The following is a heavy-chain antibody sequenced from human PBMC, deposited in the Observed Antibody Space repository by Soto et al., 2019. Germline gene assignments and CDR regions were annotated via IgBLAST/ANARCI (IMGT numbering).Heavy chain of an antibody. CDR1: GFTFNSYA. D-gene: IGHD2-15*01. CDR3: AKAPAKKGVGPWYFDY. V-gene: IGHV3-23*01. J-gene: IGHJ4*02. Sequence: GGSLRLSCAASGFTFNSYALSWVRQAPGKGLEWVSTISGGDTYYADFVKGRFTISRGNSKNTLYLQMNSLRAEDTAVYYCAKAPAKKGVGPWYFDYWGQGTLVTVSS. CDR2: ISGGDT.